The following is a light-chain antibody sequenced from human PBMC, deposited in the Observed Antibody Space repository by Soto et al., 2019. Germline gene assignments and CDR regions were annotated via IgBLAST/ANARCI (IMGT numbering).Light chain of an antibody. CDR1: QSVSNN. CDR3: QQRGNWPRT. Sequence: EIVLTQSPATLSLSPGERATLSCRASQSVSNNLGWYQQRPGQAPRLLIYDASNRATGIPARFSGSGSGTDFTLTISSLEPEDFALYYCQQRGNWPRTFGQGTKVEIK. V-gene: IGKV3-11*01. J-gene: IGKJ1*01. CDR2: DAS.